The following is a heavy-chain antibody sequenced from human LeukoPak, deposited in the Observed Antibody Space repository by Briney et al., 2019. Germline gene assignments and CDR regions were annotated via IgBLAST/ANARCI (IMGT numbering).Heavy chain of an antibody. Sequence: GGSLRLSCAASGFTFSSYAMSWVRQAPGKGLEWVSALSGSGANTYYADSVKGRFTISRDNSKNTLYLQVNSLRAEDTAVYYYAKGVGCSGGTCYSGHGMDVWGQGTTVTVSS. V-gene: IGHV3-23*01. CDR2: LSGSGANT. D-gene: IGHD2-15*01. CDR1: GFTFSSYA. CDR3: AKGVGCSGGTCYSGHGMDV. J-gene: IGHJ6*02.